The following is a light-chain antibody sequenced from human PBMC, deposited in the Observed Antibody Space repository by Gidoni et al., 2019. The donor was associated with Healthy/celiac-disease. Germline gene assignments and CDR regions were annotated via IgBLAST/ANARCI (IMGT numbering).Light chain of an antibody. CDR1: QSISSY. Sequence: SLSASVGDRVTITCRASQSISSYLNWYQQKPGKAPKLLIYAASSLQSGVPSRFSGSGSGTDFTLTISSLQPEDFATYYCQQSYSTPWTFGQGTKVEIK. V-gene: IGKV1-39*01. CDR3: QQSYSTPWT. CDR2: AAS. J-gene: IGKJ1*01.